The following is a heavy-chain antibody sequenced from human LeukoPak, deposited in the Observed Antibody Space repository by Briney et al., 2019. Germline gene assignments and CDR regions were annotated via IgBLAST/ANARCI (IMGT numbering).Heavy chain of an antibody. CDR3: AIDRYGDYVADY. CDR2: IYYSGST. Sequence: PSDTLSLSCTVSGGSIRSYDWSWIRQPPGKGLEWIGYIYYSGSTNYNPSLKSRVTISVDTSKNQFSLKLSSVTAADTAVYYCAIDRYGDYVADYWGQGTLVTVSS. D-gene: IGHD4-17*01. CDR1: GGSIRSYD. V-gene: IGHV4-59*01. J-gene: IGHJ4*02.